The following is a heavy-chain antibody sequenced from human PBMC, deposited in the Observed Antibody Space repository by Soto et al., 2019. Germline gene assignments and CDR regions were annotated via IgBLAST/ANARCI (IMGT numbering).Heavy chain of an antibody. V-gene: IGHV4-34*01. Sequence: QVHLQQWGAGLLKPSETLSLTCAVYGESFSSYYWSWIRQPPGKGLEWIGEINHSGSTNYKPSLKSRVTMVVDTSKNQFSLKLNSVTAADTAVYYCARGDYGGNPPGDYWGQGNLVTVTS. CDR2: INHSGST. CDR3: ARGDYGGNPPGDY. CDR1: GESFSSYY. D-gene: IGHD4-17*01. J-gene: IGHJ4*02.